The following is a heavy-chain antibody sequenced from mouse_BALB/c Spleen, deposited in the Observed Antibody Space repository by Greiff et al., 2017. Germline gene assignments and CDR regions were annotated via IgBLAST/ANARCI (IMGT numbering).Heavy chain of an antibody. Sequence: DVQLQESGGDLVKPGGSLKLSCAASGFTFSSYGMSWVRQTPDKRLEWVATISSGGSYTYYPDSVKGRFTISRDNTKNTLYLQMSSLKSEDTAMYYCARHGDSSGFYAMDYWGQGTSVTVSS. D-gene: IGHD3-2*01. CDR3: ARHGDSSGFYAMDY. J-gene: IGHJ4*01. V-gene: IGHV5-6*01. CDR1: GFTFSSYG. CDR2: ISSGGSYT.